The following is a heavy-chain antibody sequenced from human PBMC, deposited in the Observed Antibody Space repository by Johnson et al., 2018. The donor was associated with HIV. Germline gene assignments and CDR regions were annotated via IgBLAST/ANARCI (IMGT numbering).Heavy chain of an antibody. V-gene: IGHV3-7*01. CDR2: INQDGSAK. D-gene: IGHD2-8*02. CDR1: GFTFSNHH. CDR3: GRESTGAGTAFDI. Sequence: VQLVESGGGLVQPGGSLRLSCAVSGFTFSNHHMTWVRQAPGKGLEWVANINQDGSAKYYVASVKGRFTISRDNAQNSLYLQMNSLRAEDTAVYYCGRESTGAGTAFDIWGQGTMVTVSS. J-gene: IGHJ3*02.